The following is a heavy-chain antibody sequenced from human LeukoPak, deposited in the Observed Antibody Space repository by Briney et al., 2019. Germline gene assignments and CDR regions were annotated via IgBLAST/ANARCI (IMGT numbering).Heavy chain of an antibody. CDR2: IRYDGSNK. Sequence: GGSLRLSCAASGFTFSSYGMHWVRQAPGKGLEWVAFIRYDGSNKYYADSVKGRFTISRDNSKNTLYLQMNSLRAEDTAVSYCAKEILQRRGFLDAFDIWGQGTMVTVSS. V-gene: IGHV3-30*02. CDR3: AKEILQRRGFLDAFDI. J-gene: IGHJ3*02. CDR1: GFTFSSYG. D-gene: IGHD3-22*01.